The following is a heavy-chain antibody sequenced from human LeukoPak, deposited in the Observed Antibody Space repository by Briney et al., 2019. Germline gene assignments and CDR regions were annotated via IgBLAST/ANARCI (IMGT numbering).Heavy chain of an antibody. CDR3: AKGMVRGIINNYFDY. J-gene: IGHJ4*02. CDR1: GFTFSSYA. Sequence: GGPLRLSCAASGFTFSSYAMSWVRQAPGKGLEWVSAISGSGASTSYADSVKGRFTISRDNSKNTLYLQMNSLRAEDTAVYFCAKGMVRGIINNYFDYWGQGTLVTVSS. V-gene: IGHV3-23*01. D-gene: IGHD3-10*01. CDR2: ISGSGAST.